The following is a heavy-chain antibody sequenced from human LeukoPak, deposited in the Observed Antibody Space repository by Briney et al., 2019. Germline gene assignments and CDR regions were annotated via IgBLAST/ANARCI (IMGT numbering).Heavy chain of an antibody. J-gene: IGHJ4*02. CDR1: GGSISSGDYY. V-gene: IGHV4-30-4*01. CDR3: ARDRPMGLNNYFDY. Sequence: PSETLSLTCTVSGGSISSGDYYWSWIRQPPGKGLEWIGYTYYSGSTYYNPSLKSRVTISVDTSKNQFSLKLSSVTAADTAVYYCARDRPMGLNNYFDYWGQGTLVTVSS. D-gene: IGHD1-26*01. CDR2: TYYSGST.